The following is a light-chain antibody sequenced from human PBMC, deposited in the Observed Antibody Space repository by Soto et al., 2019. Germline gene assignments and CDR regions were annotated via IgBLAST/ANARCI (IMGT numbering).Light chain of an antibody. V-gene: IGKV1-9*01. J-gene: IGKJ3*01. Sequence: DIQLTQSPSFLYASVGDRVTITCRASQGISSYLAWYQQKPGKAPKVLIYAASTLQSGVPSRFSGSGSGTEFTLTISSLQPEDFATYYSQQVNSYPLTFGPGTKVDIK. CDR2: AAS. CDR3: QQVNSYPLT. CDR1: QGISSY.